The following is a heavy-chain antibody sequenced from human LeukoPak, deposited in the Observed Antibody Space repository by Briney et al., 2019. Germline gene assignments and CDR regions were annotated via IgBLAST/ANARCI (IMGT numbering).Heavy chain of an antibody. Sequence: GGSLRLSCAASGFTVSNNEMSWVRQAPGKGLEWASVTRTDGSADYADSVKGRFTVSRDNSKNTLYLQMSSLRVEDTAVYYCRGWLSSYNMDVWGRGTTVTVSS. V-gene: IGHV3-53*01. J-gene: IGHJ6*03. CDR2: TRTDGSA. CDR1: GFTVSNNE. CDR3: RGWLSSYNMDV. D-gene: IGHD3-16*02.